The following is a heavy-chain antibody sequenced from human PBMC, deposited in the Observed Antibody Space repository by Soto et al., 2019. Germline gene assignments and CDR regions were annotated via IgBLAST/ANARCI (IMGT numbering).Heavy chain of an antibody. V-gene: IGHV4-4*07. Sequence: PSETLSLTCTVSVDSITTYYWSWIRQPAGKGLEWIGRIDTSGNTNYNPSLKSRVTMSVDMSKKQFSLKLTSVTAADTAVYYCARYSNNWFQTEGMDVWGQGTTVTVSS. D-gene: IGHD6-13*01. J-gene: IGHJ6*02. CDR1: VDSITTYY. CDR2: IDTSGNT. CDR3: ARYSNNWFQTEGMDV.